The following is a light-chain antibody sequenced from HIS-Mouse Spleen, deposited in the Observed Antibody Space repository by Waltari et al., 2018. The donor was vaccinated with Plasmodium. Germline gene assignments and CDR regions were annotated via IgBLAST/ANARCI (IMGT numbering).Light chain of an antibody. CDR2: GAS. V-gene: IGKV3-15*01. CDR3: QQYNNWSFT. CDR1: QIVSSN. J-gene: IGKJ3*01. Sequence: EIVMTQSPATLSVSPGARATPSCRASQIVSSNLAWYQQKPGQAPRLLIYGASTRATGIPARFSGSGSGTEFTLTISSLQSEDFAVYYCQQYNNWSFTFGPGTKVDIK.